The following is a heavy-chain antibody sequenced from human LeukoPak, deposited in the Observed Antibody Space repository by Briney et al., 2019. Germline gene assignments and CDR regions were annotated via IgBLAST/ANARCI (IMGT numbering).Heavy chain of an antibody. Sequence: PGRSLRLSCAASGFIFSNYGVHWVRQAPGKGLEWVAGLSHDGNNRYYADSVEGRFTISRENSKNTLHLQVNSLRPEDTGVYYCARDMGTGYCSSARCYAFDYWGQGTLVTVSS. CDR1: GFIFSNYG. V-gene: IGHV3-30*03. CDR2: LSHDGNNR. CDR3: ARDMGTGYCSSARCYAFDY. J-gene: IGHJ4*02. D-gene: IGHD2-2*01.